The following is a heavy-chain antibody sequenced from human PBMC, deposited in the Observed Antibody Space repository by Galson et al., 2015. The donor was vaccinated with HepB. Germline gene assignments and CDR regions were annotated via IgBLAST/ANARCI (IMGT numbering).Heavy chain of an antibody. Sequence: ETLSLTCTVSGGSISSYYWNWRRQSPGEGLEYIGYVYYVGSTNYSPSLKSRVTISVDTPKNQFSLKLNSVTAADTAVYYCARGVTGTSFYYYYYMDVWGQGTTVTVSS. CDR2: VYYVGST. V-gene: IGHV4-59*01. CDR3: ARGVTGTSFYYYYYMDV. CDR1: GGSISSYY. J-gene: IGHJ6*02. D-gene: IGHD1-7*01.